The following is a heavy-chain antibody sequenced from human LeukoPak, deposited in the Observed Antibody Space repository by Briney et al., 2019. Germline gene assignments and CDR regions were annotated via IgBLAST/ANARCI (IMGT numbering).Heavy chain of an antibody. V-gene: IGHV4-61*01. CDR2: IYYSGST. CDR1: GGSVSSGSYY. D-gene: IGHD5-12*01. Sequence: SETLSLTCTVSGGSVSSGSYYWSWIRQPPGKGLEWIGYIYYSGSTYYNPSLKSRVTISVDTSKNQFSLKLSSVTAADTAVYYCARHLRYSGYDYDYWGQGTLVTVSS. CDR3: ARHLRYSGYDYDY. J-gene: IGHJ4*02.